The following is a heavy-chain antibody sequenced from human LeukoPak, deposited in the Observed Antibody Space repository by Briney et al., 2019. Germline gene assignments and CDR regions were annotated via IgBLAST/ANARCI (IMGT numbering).Heavy chain of an antibody. J-gene: IGHJ4*02. Sequence: GGSLRLSCAASGFTFSDYYMSWIRQAPGKGLEWVSYISSSSSYTNYADSVKGRFTISRDNAKNSLYLQMNSLRADDTAVYYCARDRRWGIAAYFDYWGQGTLVTVSS. CDR2: ISSSSSYT. CDR1: GFTFSDYY. D-gene: IGHD6-13*01. V-gene: IGHV3-11*06. CDR3: ARDRRWGIAAYFDY.